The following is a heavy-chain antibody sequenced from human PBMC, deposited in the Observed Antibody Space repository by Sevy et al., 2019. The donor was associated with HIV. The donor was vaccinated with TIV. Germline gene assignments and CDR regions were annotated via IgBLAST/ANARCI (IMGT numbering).Heavy chain of an antibody. D-gene: IGHD2-8*01. J-gene: IGHJ4*02. CDR3: ARGVGTNAQFDY. CDR1: GFTFSRSS. CDR2: ISYSGSHI. V-gene: IGHV3-21*01. Sequence: GGSLRLSCAASGFTFSRSSMNWVRLAPGKGLEWLSSISYSGSHIYYADSLRGRFSISRDNAKSSLYLQMNSLRAEDTAVYYRARGVGTNAQFDYRGRGTLVTVSS.